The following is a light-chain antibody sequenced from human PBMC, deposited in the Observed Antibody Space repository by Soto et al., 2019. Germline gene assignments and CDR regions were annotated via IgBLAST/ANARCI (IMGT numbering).Light chain of an antibody. CDR3: QQSYSTPPWT. CDR1: QSISSY. Sequence: IQSTPSPASLCSSVGDSVTITGRASQSISSYLNWSQQKPGKAPNLLIYAASSLQSGVPSRFSGSGSGTDFTLTISSLQPEDFATYFCQQSYSTPPWTFGQGTKVDIK. J-gene: IGKJ1*01. V-gene: IGKV1-39*01. CDR2: AAS.